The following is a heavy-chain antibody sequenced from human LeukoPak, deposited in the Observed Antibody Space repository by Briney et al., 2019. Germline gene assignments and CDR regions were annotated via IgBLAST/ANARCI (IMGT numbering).Heavy chain of an antibody. CDR3: ARDADSSSWYRIY. CDR1: GYSISSGYY. Sequence: SETLSLTCTVSGYSISSGYYWGWIRQPPGKGLEWIGSIYHSGSTYYNPSLKSRVTISVDTSKNQFSLKLSSVTAADTAVYYCARDADSSSWYRIYWGQRTLVTVSS. V-gene: IGHV4-38-2*02. CDR2: IYHSGST. J-gene: IGHJ4*02. D-gene: IGHD6-13*01.